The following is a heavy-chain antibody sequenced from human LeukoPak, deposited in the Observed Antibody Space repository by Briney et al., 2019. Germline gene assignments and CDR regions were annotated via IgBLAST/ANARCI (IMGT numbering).Heavy chain of an antibody. CDR3: AKLLNDYGDYYFDS. V-gene: IGHV3-23*01. CDR2: ISGSGGNT. CDR1: GFTFSSYA. Sequence: PGGSLSLSCAASGFTFSSYAMSWVRQAPGKGLEWVSAISGSGGNTYYADSVKGRFTISRDNSKNTLYLQMNSLRADDTAAYYCAKLLNDYGDYYFDSWGQGTLVTVSS. D-gene: IGHD4-17*01. J-gene: IGHJ4*02.